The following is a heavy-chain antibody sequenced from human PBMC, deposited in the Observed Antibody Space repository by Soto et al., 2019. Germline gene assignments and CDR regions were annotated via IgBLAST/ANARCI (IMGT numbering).Heavy chain of an antibody. CDR2: TWYDGSNK. D-gene: IGHD2-21*01. CDR1: GFTYG. CDR3: DCEGGGAIRRSYFDY. V-gene: IGHV3-33*01. Sequence: QVQLVESGGGVVQPGRSLRLSCAASGFTYGMHWVRQAPGKGLEWVAVTWYDGSNKYYADSVKGRFTISRDNSKNTLYIQMTGLRAEDTDVYYCDCEGGGAIRRSYFDYWGQGTLVTVSS. J-gene: IGHJ4*02.